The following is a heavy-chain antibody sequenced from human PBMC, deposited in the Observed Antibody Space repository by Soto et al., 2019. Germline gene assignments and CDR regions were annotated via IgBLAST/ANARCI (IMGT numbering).Heavy chain of an antibody. V-gene: IGHV4-39*01. Sequence: QLQLQESGPGLVKPSETLSLTCTVPGGSFSSSTYYWAGIGQPPGKGLEWIGSIYYSGSTYYNPSLKSRVTISVDSSKNQFSLKLSSVTAADTAVYYCARGLYLTDYWGQGTLVTVSS. CDR3: ARGLYLTDY. J-gene: IGHJ4*02. CDR1: GGSFSSSTYY. D-gene: IGHD3-16*01. CDR2: IYYSGST.